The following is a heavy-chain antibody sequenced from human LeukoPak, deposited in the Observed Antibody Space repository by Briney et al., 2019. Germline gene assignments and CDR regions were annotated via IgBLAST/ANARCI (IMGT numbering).Heavy chain of an antibody. Sequence: GGSLRLSCAASGFTFSSYEMNWVRQAPGKGLEWVSTISRGGVTTYYADSVKGRFTISRDNSKNTVYLQMNRLRAEDTAIYYCAKRAIDSSGYDYYFDYWGQGTLVTVSS. CDR1: GFTFSSYE. CDR3: AKRAIDSSGYDYYFDY. CDR2: ISRGGVTT. D-gene: IGHD3-22*01. V-gene: IGHV3-23*01. J-gene: IGHJ4*02.